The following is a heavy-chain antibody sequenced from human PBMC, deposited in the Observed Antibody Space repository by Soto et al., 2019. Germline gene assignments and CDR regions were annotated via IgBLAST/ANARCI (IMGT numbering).Heavy chain of an antibody. D-gene: IGHD3-10*01. CDR1: VFTFINYW. Sequence: PGWSLRLACASSVFTFINYWMTWVRQAPGKGLEWVANIIKDGSEKSYVDSVKGRFTISRDNAKSSLYLEMNSLRVEDTAMYYCARDWGGLGYWGQGTLVTVSS. CDR2: IIKDGSEK. J-gene: IGHJ4*02. V-gene: IGHV3-7*03. CDR3: ARDWGGLGY.